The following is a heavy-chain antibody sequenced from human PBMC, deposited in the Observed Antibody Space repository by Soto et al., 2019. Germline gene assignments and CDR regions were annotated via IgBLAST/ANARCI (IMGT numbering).Heavy chain of an antibody. Sequence: QVQLVQSGAEVKKPGSSVKVSCKASGGTFSSYAISWVRQAPGQGLKWMGGIIPIFGTANYAQKFQGRDTITADESTSTAYMELSSLRSEDTAVYYCEVFGSGNCSYGMDVWGQGTTVTVSS. CDR2: IIPIFGTA. D-gene: IGHD2-21*01. CDR1: GGTFSSYA. J-gene: IGHJ6*02. CDR3: EVFGSGNCSYGMDV. V-gene: IGHV1-69*12.